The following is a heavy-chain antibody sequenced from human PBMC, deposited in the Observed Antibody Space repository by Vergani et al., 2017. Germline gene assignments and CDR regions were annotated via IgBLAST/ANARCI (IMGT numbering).Heavy chain of an antibody. CDR3: ARSGYCAHGVCYMTYYYYMDV. J-gene: IGHJ6*03. CDR1: GFTLSSHA. D-gene: IGHD2-8*01. V-gene: IGHV3-33*01. Sequence: QVQLEESGGGVVQPGRSLRLSCAGSGFTLSSHAMHWVRQAPGKGLEWVAFIWYDGSKEYYADSVKGRFTISRDNSKNTLYLQMNNLRAADTAVYYCARSGYCAHGVCYMTYYYYMDVWGKGSAVGVSS. CDR2: IWYDGSKE.